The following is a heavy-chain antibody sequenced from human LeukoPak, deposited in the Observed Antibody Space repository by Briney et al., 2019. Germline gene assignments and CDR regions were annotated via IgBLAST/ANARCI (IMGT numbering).Heavy chain of an antibody. D-gene: IGHD5-24*01. V-gene: IGHV3-30*18. Sequence: GGSLRLSCAASGFTFSSYGMHWVRQAPGKGLEWVTVISYDGSERYYADFVKGRFTISRDNSRSTLYLQMNSLRVEGTAVYYCAKRGEMATKSLDYWGQGTLVTVSS. CDR1: GFTFSSYG. J-gene: IGHJ4*02. CDR3: AKRGEMATKSLDY. CDR2: ISYDGSER.